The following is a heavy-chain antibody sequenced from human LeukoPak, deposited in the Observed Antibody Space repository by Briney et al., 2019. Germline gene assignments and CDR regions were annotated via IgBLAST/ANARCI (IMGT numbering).Heavy chain of an antibody. CDR2: IIPIFGTA. CDR1: GGTLSSYA. V-gene: IGHV1-69*05. CDR3: AREDSVVVTGSAFDI. Sequence: SVKVSCKASGGTLSSYAISWVRQAPGQGLEWMGGIIPIFGTANYAQKFQGRVTTTTDESTSTAYMELSSLRSEDTAVYYCAREDSVVVTGSAFDIWGQGTMVTVSS. D-gene: IGHD2-21*02. J-gene: IGHJ3*02.